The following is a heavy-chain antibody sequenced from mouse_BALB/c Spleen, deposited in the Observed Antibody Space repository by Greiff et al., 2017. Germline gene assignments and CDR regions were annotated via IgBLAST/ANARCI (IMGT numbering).Heavy chain of an antibody. D-gene: IGHD2-1*01. V-gene: IGHV1-80*01. CDR3: ARSGYGNPLDY. Sequence: QVQLQQSGAELVRPGSSVRISCKASGYAFSSYWMNWVKQRPGQGLEWIGQIYPGDGDTNYNGKFKGKATLTADKSSSTAYMQLSSLTSEDSAVYFCARSGYGNPLDYWGQGTTLTVSS. CDR1: GYAFSSYW. J-gene: IGHJ2*01. CDR2: IYPGDGDT.